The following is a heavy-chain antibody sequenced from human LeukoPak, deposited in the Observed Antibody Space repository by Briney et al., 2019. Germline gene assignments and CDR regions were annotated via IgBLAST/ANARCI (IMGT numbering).Heavy chain of an antibody. J-gene: IGHJ6*02. V-gene: IGHV4-4*07. CDR2: IYTSGST. D-gene: IGHD6-13*01. Sequence: SDTLSLTRSLCGGSISSYYWSGIRPPAGKGLEWIGRIYTSGSTHYNPSLKSRVTLSVDTSKTQFSLKLSSVTAADTAVYYCAREGPNLYSSSWAPIPHYYYYGMDVWGQGTTVTVSS. CDR3: AREGPNLYSSSWAPIPHYYYYGMDV. CDR1: GGSISSYY.